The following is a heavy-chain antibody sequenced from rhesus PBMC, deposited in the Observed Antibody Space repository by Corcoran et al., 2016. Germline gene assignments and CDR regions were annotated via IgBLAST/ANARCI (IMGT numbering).Heavy chain of an antibody. D-gene: IGHD3-28*01. Sequence: EVQLVQSGAEVKRPGESLKISCKTSGYSFTSYWISWVRQMPGKGLEWMGSIDPSDSDTRYSPSFQGPDTISADKSISTAYLQWSSLKASDSATYYCAKSEDYYGSGWRSWGQGVLVTVSS. J-gene: IGHJ4*01. CDR1: GYSFTSYW. CDR3: AKSEDYYGSGWRS. CDR2: IDPSDSDT. V-gene: IGHV5-2*01.